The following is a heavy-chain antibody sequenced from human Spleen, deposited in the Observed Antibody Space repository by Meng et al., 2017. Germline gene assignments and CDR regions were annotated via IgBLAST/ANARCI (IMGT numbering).Heavy chain of an antibody. CDR1: GYTFSSFD. CDR2: MNPNSGNT. CDR3: ARGLGGYCGSTTCLDYYFDS. V-gene: IGHV1-8*01. Sequence: ASVKVSCKASGYTFSSFDINWVRQATGQGLEWMGWMNPNSGNTGYAQNFQGRVTITRDTSISTACMELSSLRSEDTAVYYCARGLGGYCGSTTCLDYYFDSWGQGTLVTVSS. D-gene: IGHD2-2*01. J-gene: IGHJ4*02.